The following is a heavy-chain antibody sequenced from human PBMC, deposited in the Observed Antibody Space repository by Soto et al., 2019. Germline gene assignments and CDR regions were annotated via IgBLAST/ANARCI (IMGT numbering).Heavy chain of an antibody. CDR3: ARGPDIFTRYTHRYFGL. Sequence: QVQLVESGGGVVQPGRSLRLSCAASGFIFSSDGVHWVRQAPGKGLEWVAIIWYDGSYKYYADSVKGRFSISRDNSKNTLYLQMNSLRAEDTAVYYCARGPDIFTRYTHRYFGLWGRGRLVTVSS. J-gene: IGHJ2*01. CDR2: IWYDGSYK. V-gene: IGHV3-33*01. D-gene: IGHD3-9*01. CDR1: GFIFSSDG.